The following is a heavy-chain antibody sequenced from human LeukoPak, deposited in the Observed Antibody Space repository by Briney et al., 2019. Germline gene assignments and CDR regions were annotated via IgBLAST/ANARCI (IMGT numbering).Heavy chain of an antibody. J-gene: IGHJ4*02. D-gene: IGHD6-13*01. CDR3: ARDRPGGSSLDY. V-gene: IGHV4-59*01. Sequence: SETLSLACTVSGGSISRDYWSWIRQPPGKGLEWIGYIDYAGRTNYNPSLKSRVTISVDTSKNQFSLKLSSVTAADTAVYYCARDRPGGSSLDYWGQGTLVTVSS. CDR2: IDYAGRT. CDR1: GGSISRDY.